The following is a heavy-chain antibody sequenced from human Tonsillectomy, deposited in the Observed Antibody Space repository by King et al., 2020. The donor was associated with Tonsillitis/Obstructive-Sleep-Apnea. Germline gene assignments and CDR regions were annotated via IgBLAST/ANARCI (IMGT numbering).Heavy chain of an antibody. CDR2: ISGDGGST. Sequence: AMHWVRQAPGKGLDWVSLISGDGGSTYYADSVKGRFTISRDSSKNSLYLQINSLRTEYTALYYCAKAPYGGDAFDIWGQGTMVTVAS. CDR3: AKAPYGGDAFDI. J-gene: IGHJ3*02. V-gene: IGHV3-43*02. D-gene: IGHD4-23*01. CDR1: A.